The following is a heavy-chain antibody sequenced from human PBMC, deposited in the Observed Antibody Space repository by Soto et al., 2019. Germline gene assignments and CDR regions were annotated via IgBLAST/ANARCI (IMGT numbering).Heavy chain of an antibody. V-gene: IGHV1-18*01. CDR2: ISLQNAKR. J-gene: IGHJ1*01. Sequence: QVQVVQSGAEVKTPGASVKVSCKTSGYIFTDYNFAWVRQAPGQGPEWMGWISLQNAKRSYAQKFQGRVTLTTDTSTTTAYMELRSLRSDDTAIYYCVRDEVGDSGGYFRHWGQGTLVSVSS. CDR1: GYIFTDYN. D-gene: IGHD1-26*01. CDR3: VRDEVGDSGGYFRH.